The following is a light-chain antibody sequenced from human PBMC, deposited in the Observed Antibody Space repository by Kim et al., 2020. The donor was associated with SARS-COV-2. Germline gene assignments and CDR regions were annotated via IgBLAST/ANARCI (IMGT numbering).Light chain of an antibody. CDR1: QSLVYSDGNTY. V-gene: IGKV2-30*01. CDR2: KVS. CDR3: MQGIHPIT. J-gene: IGKJ5*01. Sequence: DVVMTQSPLSLPVTLGQPASISCRSSQSLVYSDGNTYLNWFQQRPGQSPRRLIYKVSNRDSGVPDRFSGSGSGTDFTLKISRLEDEDVGVYYCMQGIHPITFGQGTRLEIK.